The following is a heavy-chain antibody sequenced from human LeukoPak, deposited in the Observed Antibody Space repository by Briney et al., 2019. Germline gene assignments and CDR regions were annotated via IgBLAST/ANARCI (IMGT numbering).Heavy chain of an antibody. Sequence: GGSLRLSCAVPGFTFSNAWMSWVRQAPGKGLEWVGRIKSKTDGGTTDYAAPVKGRFTISRDDSKNTLYLQMNSLRTEDTAVYYCTTDRDYGDYPEYYFDYWGQGTLVTVSS. V-gene: IGHV3-15*01. J-gene: IGHJ4*02. CDR3: TTDRDYGDYPEYYFDY. CDR1: GFTFSNAW. D-gene: IGHD4-17*01. CDR2: IKSKTDGGTT.